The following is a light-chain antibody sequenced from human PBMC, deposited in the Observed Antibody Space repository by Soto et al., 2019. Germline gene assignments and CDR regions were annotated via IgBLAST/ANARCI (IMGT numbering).Light chain of an antibody. CDR2: GAY. Sequence: EIVLTQSPGTLSLSPGERATLSCRPSQSVSSSYFAWYQQKPGQAPRLLIYGAYSRATGIPDRFSGSGSGTDFTLTISRLEPEDFAVYYCQQYGSSPPVTFGPGTKVDIK. CDR3: QQYGSSPPVT. V-gene: IGKV3-20*01. J-gene: IGKJ3*01. CDR1: QSVSSSY.